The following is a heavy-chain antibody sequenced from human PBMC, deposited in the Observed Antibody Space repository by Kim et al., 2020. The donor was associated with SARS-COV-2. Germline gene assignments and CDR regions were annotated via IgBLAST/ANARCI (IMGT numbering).Heavy chain of an antibody. CDR3: ARQGASLAPVDY. Sequence: SETLSLTCTVSGGSISSSSYYWGWIRQPPGKGLEWIGSIYYSGSTYYNPSLKSRVTISVDTSKNQFSLKLSSVTAADTAVYYCARQGASLAPVDYWGQGTLVTVSS. CDR2: IYYSGST. V-gene: IGHV4-39*01. J-gene: IGHJ4*02. CDR1: GGSISSSSYY.